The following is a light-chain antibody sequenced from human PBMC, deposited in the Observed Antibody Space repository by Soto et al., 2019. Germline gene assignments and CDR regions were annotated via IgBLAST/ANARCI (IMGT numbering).Light chain of an antibody. Sequence: DVHLAQSPSSLSAAVGDRVTITCRARQSINNYLNWYQQKPGEAPKLLVYAVSTLQDGVPSRFSGSGSGTDFTLTISRLQPEDFAVYYCQQSYSSWLTCGGGTKVEI. J-gene: IGKJ4*01. CDR2: AVS. V-gene: IGKV1-39*01. CDR3: QQSYSSWLT. CDR1: QSINNY.